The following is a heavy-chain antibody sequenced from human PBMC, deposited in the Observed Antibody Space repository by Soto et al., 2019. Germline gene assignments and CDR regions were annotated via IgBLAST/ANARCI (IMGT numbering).Heavy chain of an antibody. CDR3: AKSNWFDP. CDR1: GFTFSDYW. Sequence: EVQLVESGGGLVQPGGSLRLSCAASGFTFSDYWMNWVRQAPGKGLVWVSRIDSDGSSTRYADSVKGRFTISRDNAKNTLCLQMNSLRAEDTAVYYCAKSNWFDPWGQGTLVTVSS. CDR2: IDSDGSST. J-gene: IGHJ5*02. V-gene: IGHV3-74*01.